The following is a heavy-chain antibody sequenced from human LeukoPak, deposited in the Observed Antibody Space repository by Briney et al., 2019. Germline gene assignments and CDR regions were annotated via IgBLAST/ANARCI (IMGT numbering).Heavy chain of an antibody. J-gene: IGHJ4*02. Sequence: SGPTLVKPTQTLTLTCTFSGFSLSTSGVGVGWIRQPPEKALEWLALIYWDDDKRYSPSLKSRLTITKDTSKNQVVLTMTNMDPVDTATYFCAHRQYLYTSWETGYFDYWGQGTLVTVSS. V-gene: IGHV2-5*02. CDR3: AHRQYLYTSWETGYFDY. CDR2: IYWDDDK. D-gene: IGHD1-26*01. CDR1: GFSLSTSGVG.